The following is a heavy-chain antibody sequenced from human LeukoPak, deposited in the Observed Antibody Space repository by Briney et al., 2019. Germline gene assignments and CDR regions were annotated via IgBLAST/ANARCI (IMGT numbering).Heavy chain of an antibody. CDR2: VNHSGST. V-gene: IGHV4-34*01. D-gene: IGHD3-9*01. Sequence: SETLSLTCAVYGGSFSGYYWSWIRQPPGKGLEWIGQVNHSGSTKYNASLKSRVTISVDTSKNQFSLKLSSVTAADTAVYYCARGSLTGRTGYDFVSWGQGTLVTVSS. J-gene: IGHJ4*02. CDR3: ARGSLTGRTGYDFVS. CDR1: GGSFSGYY.